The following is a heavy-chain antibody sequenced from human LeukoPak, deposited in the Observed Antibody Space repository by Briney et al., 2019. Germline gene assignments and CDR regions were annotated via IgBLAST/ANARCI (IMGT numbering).Heavy chain of an antibody. CDR1: GGSISTYY. CDR2: IYNSGST. V-gene: IGHV4-59*01. CDR3: ARHGGSWTFDI. D-gene: IGHD6-13*01. J-gene: IGHJ3*02. Sequence: SETLSLTCTVSGGSISTYYWSWIRQPPGKGLEWIGYIYNSGSTNYNPFLKSRVTISVDTSKNQFSLNLRSVTAADTAMYYCARHGGSWTFDIWGQGTMVTVSS.